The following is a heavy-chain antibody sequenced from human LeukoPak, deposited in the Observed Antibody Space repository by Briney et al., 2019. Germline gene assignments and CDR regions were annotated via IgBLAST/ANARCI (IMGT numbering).Heavy chain of an antibody. CDR3: ARDRSYDFWSGYSTPDY. CDR1: GFTFSSYG. CDR2: IWYDGGNK. D-gene: IGHD3-3*01. Sequence: GGSLRLSCAASGFTFSSYGMHWVRQAPGKGLEWVAVIWYDGGNKYYADSVKGRFTISRDNSKNTLGLQMNSLRAEDTAVYYCARDRSYDFWSGYSTPDYWGQGTLVTVSS. V-gene: IGHV3-33*01. J-gene: IGHJ4*02.